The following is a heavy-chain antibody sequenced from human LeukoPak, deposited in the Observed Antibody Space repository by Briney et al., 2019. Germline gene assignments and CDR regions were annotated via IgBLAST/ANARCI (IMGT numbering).Heavy chain of an antibody. CDR1: GYTFTGYY. Sequence: ASVKVSCKASGYTFTGYYIHWMRQAPGQGLEWMGRINPSSGGTNYAQKFQGTVTMTRDTSISTAYMELSRLRSVDTAVYYCAGEDNSSGYRPFDIWGQGTMVTVPS. V-gene: IGHV1-2*06. J-gene: IGHJ3*02. CDR2: INPSSGGT. CDR3: AGEDNSSGYRPFDI. D-gene: IGHD3-22*01.